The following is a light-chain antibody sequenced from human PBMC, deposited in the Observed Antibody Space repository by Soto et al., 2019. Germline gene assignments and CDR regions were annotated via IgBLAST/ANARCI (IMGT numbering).Light chain of an antibody. J-gene: IGKJ1*01. CDR1: QNIYSN. CDR2: RAS. Sequence: IVMTQSPATLSVSPGERATFSCRASQNIYSNIAWYQQRPGQAPRLLIYRASTRATGVPARFSGSGSGTEFTLTISSLQPDDFATYYCQHYNSYSEAFGQGTKVDI. V-gene: IGKV3-15*01. CDR3: QHYNSYSEA.